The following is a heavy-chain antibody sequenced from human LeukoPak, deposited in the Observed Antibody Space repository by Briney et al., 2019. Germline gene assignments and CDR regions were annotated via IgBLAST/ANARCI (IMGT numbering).Heavy chain of an antibody. J-gene: IGHJ4*02. CDR1: GYTFTGYY. V-gene: IGHV1-2*02. CDR3: ARVDLSYYYDSSGYYGAYFDY. Sequence: ALVKASCKASGYTFTGYYMHWVRQAPGQGLEWMGWINPNSGGTNYAQKFQGRVTMTRDTSISTAYMELSRLRSDDTAVYYCARVDLSYYYDSSGYYGAYFDYWGQGTLVTVSS. CDR2: INPNSGGT. D-gene: IGHD3-22*01.